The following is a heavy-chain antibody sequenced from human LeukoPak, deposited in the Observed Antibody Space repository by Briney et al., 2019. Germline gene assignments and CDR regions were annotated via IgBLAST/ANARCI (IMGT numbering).Heavy chain of an antibody. CDR1: GGSVSSGSYY. Sequence: SETLSLTCTVSGGSVSSGSYYWSWIRQPPGTGLEWIGYTYYSGSTNYNPSPKSRVTISVDTSKNQFSLKLSSVTAADTAVYYCARGDRLYSSSWYSDAFDIWGQGTMVTVSS. D-gene: IGHD6-13*01. J-gene: IGHJ3*02. CDR2: TYYSGST. V-gene: IGHV4-61*01. CDR3: ARGDRLYSSSWYSDAFDI.